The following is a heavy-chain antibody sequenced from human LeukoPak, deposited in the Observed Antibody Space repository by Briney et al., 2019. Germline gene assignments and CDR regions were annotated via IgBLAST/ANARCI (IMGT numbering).Heavy chain of an antibody. CDR3: SREYFTMIVVAQFYMYV. CDR1: GYTFTGYY. V-gene: IGHV1-2*02. D-gene: IGHD3-22*01. Sequence: ASVTVSCTASGYTFTGYYMHWVRQAHGQGIEWMGWINTNSGGTNYAKTFQGRVTITRETSISTAYMEESRLRTDETAVNYCSREYFTMIVVAQFYMYVCGKGTTFTVS. CDR2: INTNSGGT. J-gene: IGHJ6*03.